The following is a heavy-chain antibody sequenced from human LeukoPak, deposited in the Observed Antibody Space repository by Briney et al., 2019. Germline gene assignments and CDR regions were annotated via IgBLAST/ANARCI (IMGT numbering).Heavy chain of an antibody. CDR2: IIPIFGTA. CDR3: ARDRGDGYNFYFDY. J-gene: IGHJ4*02. CDR1: GGTFSSYA. D-gene: IGHD5-24*01. V-gene: IGHV1-69*01. Sequence: SVKVSCKASGGTFSSYAISWVRQAPGQGLEWMGGIIPIFGTANYAQKFQGRVTITADESTSTAYMELSSLRSEDTAVYYCARDRGDGYNFYFDYWGKGTLVSVSS.